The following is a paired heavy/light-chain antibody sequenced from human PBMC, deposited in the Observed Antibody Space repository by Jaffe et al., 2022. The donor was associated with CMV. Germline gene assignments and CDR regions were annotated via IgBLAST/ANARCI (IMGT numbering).Heavy chain of an antibody. D-gene: IGHD3-22*01. Sequence: QLQLQESGPGLVKPSETLSLTCTVSGGSLSSSSHYWGWIRQPPGEGLEWIGNIYYSGRTYYNPSLKSRVTISVDTSKNQFSLKLSSVTAADTAVYYCARTGPTGYYDSSGYSYNWFDPWGQGTLVTVSS. V-gene: IGHV4-39*01. CDR3: ARTGPTGYYDSSGYSYNWFDP. CDR2: IYYSGRT. CDR1: GGSLSSSSHY. J-gene: IGHJ5*02.
Light chain of an antibody. J-gene: IGKJ4*01. CDR2: AAS. V-gene: IGKV1-12*01. CDR3: QQANSFPLT. Sequence: DIQMTHSPSSVSASVGDRVTITCRASQDISSWLAWYQQKPGRAPKLLIYAASSLQSGVPSRFSGSGSGTDFTLTISSLQPEDFATYFCQQANSFPLTFGGGTKVEIK. CDR1: QDISSW.